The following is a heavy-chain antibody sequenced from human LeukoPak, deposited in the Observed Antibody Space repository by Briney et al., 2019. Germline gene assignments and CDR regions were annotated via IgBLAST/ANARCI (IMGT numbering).Heavy chain of an antibody. V-gene: IGHV4-59*12. CDR3: ARERKQWLVQNWFDP. CDR1: GGSSSSYY. J-gene: IGHJ5*02. Sequence: SETLSLTCTVSGGSSSSYYWSWIRQAPGKGLEWVGYISYSGSTNNNPSLKSRVTISEDMSKNQFSLRLSAVTAADTAVYYCARERKQWLVQNWFDPWGQGTLVTVSS. CDR2: ISYSGST. D-gene: IGHD6-19*01.